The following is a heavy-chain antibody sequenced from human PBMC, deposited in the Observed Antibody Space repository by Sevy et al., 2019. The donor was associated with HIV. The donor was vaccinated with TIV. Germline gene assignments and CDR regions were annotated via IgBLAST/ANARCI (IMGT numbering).Heavy chain of an antibody. V-gene: IGHV3-11*01. CDR3: ARADPYYRRFDY. D-gene: IGHD3-10*01. CDR2: ISTSGGSI. J-gene: IGHJ4*02. CDR1: GFTFSDYY. Sequence: GGSLRLSCAASGFTFSDYYMSWIRQAPGKGLEWVSYISTSGGSIYYADSVKGLFTISRYNAKKSLYLQMNSLRAKDTAVYYCARADPYYRRFDYWGQGTLVTVSS.